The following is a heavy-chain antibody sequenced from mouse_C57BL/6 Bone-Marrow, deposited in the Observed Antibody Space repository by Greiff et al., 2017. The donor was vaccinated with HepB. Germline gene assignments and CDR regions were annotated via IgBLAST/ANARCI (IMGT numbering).Heavy chain of an antibody. CDR1: GYTFTNYW. D-gene: IGHD1-1*01. J-gene: IGHJ1*03. CDR3: ARRNYVGYFDV. CDR2: IYPGGGYT. V-gene: IGHV1-63*01. Sequence: VQLQESGAELVRPGTSVKMSCKASGYTFTNYWIGWAKQRPGHGLEWIGAIYPGGGYTNYNEKFKGKATLTADKSSSTAYMQFSSLTSEDSAIYYCARRNYVGYFDVWGTGTTVTVSS.